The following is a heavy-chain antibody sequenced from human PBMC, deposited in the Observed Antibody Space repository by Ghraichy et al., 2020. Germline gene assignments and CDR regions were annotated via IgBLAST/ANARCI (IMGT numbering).Heavy chain of an antibody. D-gene: IGHD2-2*02. CDR3: ARAGGYCSSASCYKGPHYYGMDV. Sequence: SVKVSCKASGGTFSSDAINWVRQAPGQGLEWMGGIIPIFGTTNFAQKFQGRVTITADESTSTGYMELSRLRFEDTAVYYCARAGGYCSSASCYKGPHYYGMDVWGQGTTVTVSS. J-gene: IGHJ6*02. V-gene: IGHV1-69*13. CDR2: IIPIFGTT. CDR1: GGTFSSDA.